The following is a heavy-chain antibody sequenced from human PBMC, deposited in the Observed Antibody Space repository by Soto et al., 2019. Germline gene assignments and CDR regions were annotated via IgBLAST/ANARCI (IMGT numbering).Heavy chain of an antibody. CDR1: GGSFSGYY. CDR2: INHSGST. Sequence: SETLSLTCAVYGGSFSGYYWSWIRQPPGKGLEWIGEINHSGSTNYNPSLKSRVTISVDTSKNQFSLKLSSVTAADTAVYYCARGRYSENSKPFDYWGQGTLVTVS. CDR3: ARGRYSENSKPFDY. V-gene: IGHV4-34*01. J-gene: IGHJ4*02. D-gene: IGHD6-13*01.